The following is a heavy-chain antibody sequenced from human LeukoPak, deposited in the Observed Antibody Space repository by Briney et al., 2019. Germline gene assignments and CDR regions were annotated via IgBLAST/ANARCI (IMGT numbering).Heavy chain of an antibody. D-gene: IGHD2-8*01. J-gene: IGHJ3*02. V-gene: IGHV4-39*07. CDR1: GGSISSSSYY. CDR2: IYYSGTT. CDR3: ARETHIVLMVYANGLGAFDI. Sequence: SDTLSLTCTVSGGSISSSSYYWGWIRQPPGKGLDWIGTIYYSGTTYYNPSLKSRVTISVDTSKNQFSLKLSSVTAADTAVYYCARETHIVLMVYANGLGAFDIWGQGTMVTVSS.